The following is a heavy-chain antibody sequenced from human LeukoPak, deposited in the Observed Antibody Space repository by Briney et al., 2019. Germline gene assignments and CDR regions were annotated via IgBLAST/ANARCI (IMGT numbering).Heavy chain of an antibody. V-gene: IGHV1-69*13. CDR2: IIPIFGTA. CDR3: ASFEGFGVVISEDY. Sequence: SVKVSCKASGGTFSSYAISWVRQAPGQGLEWMGGIIPIFGTANYAQKFQGRVTITADESTSTAYMELSSLRFEDTAVYYCASFEGFGVVISEDYWGQGTLVTVSS. J-gene: IGHJ4*02. CDR1: GGTFSSYA. D-gene: IGHD3-3*01.